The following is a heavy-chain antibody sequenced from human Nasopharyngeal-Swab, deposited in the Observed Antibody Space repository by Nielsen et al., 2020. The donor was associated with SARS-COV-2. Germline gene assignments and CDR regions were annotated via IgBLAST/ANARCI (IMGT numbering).Heavy chain of an antibody. CDR2: IYYSGST. J-gene: IGHJ3*02. Sequence: LRLSCTVSGGSISSGGYYRSWIRQHPGKGLEWIGYIYYSGSTYYSPSLKSRVTISVDTSKNQFSLKLSSVTAADTAVHYCARARITMIVVVDAFDIWGQGTMVTVSS. CDR1: GGSISSGGYY. CDR3: ARARITMIVVVDAFDI. V-gene: IGHV4-31*03. D-gene: IGHD3-22*01.